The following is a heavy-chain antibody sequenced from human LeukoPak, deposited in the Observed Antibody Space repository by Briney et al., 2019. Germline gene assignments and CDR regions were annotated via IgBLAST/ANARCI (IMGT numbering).Heavy chain of an antibody. CDR3: ARHPKQTTYYDFWSGYYIAAFDI. D-gene: IGHD3-3*01. J-gene: IGHJ3*02. Sequence: SETLSLTCTVSGGSISSYYWSWIRQPPGKGLEWIGYIYYSGSTNYNPSLKSRVIISVDTSKNQFSLKLSSVTAADTAVYYCARHPKQTTYYDFWSGYYIAAFDIWGQGTMVTVSS. V-gene: IGHV4-59*08. CDR1: GGSISSYY. CDR2: IYYSGST.